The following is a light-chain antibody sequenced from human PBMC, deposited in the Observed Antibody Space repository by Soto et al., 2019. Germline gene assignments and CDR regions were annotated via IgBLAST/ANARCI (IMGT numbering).Light chain of an antibody. CDR1: QGIRSW. V-gene: IGKV1D-12*01. Sequence: DIQMTQSPSSVPASVGDRVTITCRASQGIRSWLAWYQQKPGKAPKLLIFAASSLQSGVPSRFSGRGSGTEFTLTISSLQPEDVATYYGQQTDSFPLSFGGGTKVELK. J-gene: IGKJ4*01. CDR2: AAS. CDR3: QQTDSFPLS.